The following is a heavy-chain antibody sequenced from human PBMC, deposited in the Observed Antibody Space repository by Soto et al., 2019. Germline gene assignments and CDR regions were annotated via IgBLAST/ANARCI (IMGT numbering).Heavy chain of an antibody. D-gene: IGHD3-22*01. V-gene: IGHV4-31*03. J-gene: IGHJ4*02. CDR3: ARDLDANYYDSSGYYGFGY. CDR2: IYYSGST. CDR1: GGSISSGGYY. Sequence: SETLSLTCTVSGGSISSGGYYWSWIRQHPGKGLEWIGYIYYSGSTYYNPSLKSRVTISVDTSKNQFSLKLSSVTAADTAVYYCARDLDANYYDSSGYYGFGYWGQGTLVTVSS.